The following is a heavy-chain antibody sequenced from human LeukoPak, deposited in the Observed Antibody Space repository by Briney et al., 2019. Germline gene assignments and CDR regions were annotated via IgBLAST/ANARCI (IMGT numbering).Heavy chain of an antibody. CDR2: ISSSGSTI. V-gene: IGHV3-48*03. Sequence: LPGGSLRLSCAASGFTFSSYEMNWVRQAPGKGLEWVSYISSSGSTIYYADSVKGRFTISRDNAKNSLYLQMNSLRAEDTAVYYCARVQRGYSYNPLGYYYYYMDVWGKGTTVTVSS. J-gene: IGHJ6*03. CDR3: ARVQRGYSYNPLGYYYYYMDV. CDR1: GFTFSSYE. D-gene: IGHD5-18*01.